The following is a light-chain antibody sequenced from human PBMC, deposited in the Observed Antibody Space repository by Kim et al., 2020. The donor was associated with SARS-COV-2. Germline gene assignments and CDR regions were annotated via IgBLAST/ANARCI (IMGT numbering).Light chain of an antibody. Sequence: ASVGDRVTITCRASQDISNYVAWYQQKPGKPPKLLIYAASTLQSGVPSRFSGSGSGTDFTLTISSLQPEDVATYYCQKYDGAPWTFGQGTKGDIK. CDR3: QKYDGAPWT. V-gene: IGKV1-27*01. J-gene: IGKJ1*01. CDR2: AAS. CDR1: QDISNY.